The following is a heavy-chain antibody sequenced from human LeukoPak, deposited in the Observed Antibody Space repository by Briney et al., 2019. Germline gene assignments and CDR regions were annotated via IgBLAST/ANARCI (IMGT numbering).Heavy chain of an antibody. J-gene: IGHJ5*02. Sequence: PSETLSLTCAVYGGSFSGYYWSWIRQPPGKGLEWIGEINHSGSTNYNPSLKSRVTISVDTSKNQFSLKLSSVTAADTAVYYCARESGSYPNWFDPWGQGTLVTVSS. D-gene: IGHD1-26*01. V-gene: IGHV4-34*01. CDR1: GGSFSGYY. CDR3: ARESGSYPNWFDP. CDR2: INHSGST.